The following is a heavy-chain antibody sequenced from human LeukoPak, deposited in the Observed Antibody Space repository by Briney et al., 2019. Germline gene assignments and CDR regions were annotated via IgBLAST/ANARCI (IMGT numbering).Heavy chain of an antibody. V-gene: IGHV1-69*06. Sequence: SVKVSCKASGGTFSSYAISWVRQAPGQGLEWMGGIIPIFGTANYAQKSQGRVTITADKSTSTAYVELSSLRSEDTAVYYCARKVPNDSSGYYYRGQFDPWGQGTLVTVSS. CDR1: GGTFSSYA. CDR3: ARKVPNDSSGYYYRGQFDP. J-gene: IGHJ5*02. D-gene: IGHD3-22*01. CDR2: IIPIFGTA.